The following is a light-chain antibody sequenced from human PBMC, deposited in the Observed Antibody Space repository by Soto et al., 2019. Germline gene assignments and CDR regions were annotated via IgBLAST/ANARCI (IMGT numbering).Light chain of an antibody. CDR2: EVS. J-gene: IGLJ1*01. CDR1: SSDVGGYNY. Sequence: QSALTQPASVSGSPGQSITISCTGASSDVGGYNYVSWYQQHPVKAPKLMIYEVSNRPSGVSNRFSGSKSGNTASLTISGLQAEDEADYYCGSYTSSSTYVFGTGTKVTVL. CDR3: GSYTSSSTYV. V-gene: IGLV2-14*01.